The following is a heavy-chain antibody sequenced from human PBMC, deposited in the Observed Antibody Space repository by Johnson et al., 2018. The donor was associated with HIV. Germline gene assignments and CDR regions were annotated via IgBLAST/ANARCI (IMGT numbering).Heavy chain of an antibody. CDR2: IFSVGDV. CDR1: GFTFSSYG. CDR3: ARERNYGTHAAFDI. V-gene: IGHV3-66*01. J-gene: IGHJ3*02. D-gene: IGHD1-7*01. Sequence: VQLVESGGGLVQPGGSLRLSCAASGFTFSSYGMSWVRQAPGKGLEWVSVIFSVGDVYYADSVKGRFTISRDNSKNMVYLQMNSLRAEDTAVYYCARERNYGTHAAFDIWGQGTMVTVSS.